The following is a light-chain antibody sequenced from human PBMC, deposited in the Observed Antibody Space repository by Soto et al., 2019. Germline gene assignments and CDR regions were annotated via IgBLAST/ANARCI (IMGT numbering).Light chain of an antibody. CDR2: DTS. CDR3: QHYVHWPPGA. CDR1: QSVSSS. Sequence: IVVTQSPATLSVSPGERVTLSCRASQSVSSSLAWFQQRPGKAPRLLIYDTSTRSAGIAARFSGSGSGTEFTLTLRSLQSEASAVYCCQHYVHWPPGAFGQGTTVESK. V-gene: IGKV3-15*01. J-gene: IGKJ1*01.